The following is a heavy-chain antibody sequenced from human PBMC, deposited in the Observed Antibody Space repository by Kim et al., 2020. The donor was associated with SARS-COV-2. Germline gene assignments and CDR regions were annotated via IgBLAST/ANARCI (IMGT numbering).Heavy chain of an antibody. J-gene: IGHJ4*01. D-gene: IGHD2-15*01. CDR1: GYTFSSYY. CDR2: INPSGGTT. V-gene: IGHV1-46*01. CDR3: ARESPPIVVVVAATGVFDY. Sequence: ASVKVSFKASGYTFSSYYMHWVRQAPGQGLEWMGMINPSGGTTRYAQKFQGRVTMTRDTSTSTVYMELNSLKSGDTAVYYCARESPPIVVVVAATGVFDY.